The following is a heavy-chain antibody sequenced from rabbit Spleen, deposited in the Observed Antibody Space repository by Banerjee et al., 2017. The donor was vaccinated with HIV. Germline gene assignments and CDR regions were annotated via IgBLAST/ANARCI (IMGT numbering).Heavy chain of an antibody. Sequence: QQLVESGGDLVQPGASLTLTCTASGFDFSNYNFMCWVRQAPGKGLEWIACINASTGKPVYATWASGRFTISRTSSTTVTLRMTSLTAADRATYFCARDLVGVIGWNFYLWGQGTLVTVS. D-gene: IGHD1-1*01. CDR1: GFDFSNYNF. J-gene: IGHJ4*01. V-gene: IGHV1S40*01. CDR2: INASTGKP. CDR3: ARDLVGVIGWNFYL.